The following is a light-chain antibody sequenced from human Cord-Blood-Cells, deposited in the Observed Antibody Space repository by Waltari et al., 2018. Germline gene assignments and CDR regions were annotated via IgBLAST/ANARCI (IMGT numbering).Light chain of an antibody. CDR1: SSDVGSYNL. CDR2: AGG. CDR3: CSYAGSSTWV. J-gene: IGLJ3*02. V-gene: IGLV2-23*01. Sequence: QSALTQPASVSGSPGQSITISCTGTSSDVGSYNLVSWYQQHPGKAPKLMIYAGGKRTSGVSNRFSGSKSGNTASLTISGLQAEDEADYYCCSYAGSSTWVFGVGTKLTVL.